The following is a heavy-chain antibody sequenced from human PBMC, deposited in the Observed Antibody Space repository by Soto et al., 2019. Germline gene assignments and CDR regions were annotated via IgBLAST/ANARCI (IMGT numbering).Heavy chain of an antibody. J-gene: IGHJ6*03. CDR3: AREAASDPSFYYHYMDV. D-gene: IGHD6-25*01. V-gene: IGHV1-8*01. Sequence: ASVKVSCKASGYTFTNYNINWVRQATGQGLEWMGWMNPKTGNTGYAEKFQGRVTMTRNSSINTAFMELSGLRSEDTAVYYCAREAASDPSFYYHYMDVSGKATTVTVSS. CDR2: MNPKTGNT. CDR1: GYTFTNYN.